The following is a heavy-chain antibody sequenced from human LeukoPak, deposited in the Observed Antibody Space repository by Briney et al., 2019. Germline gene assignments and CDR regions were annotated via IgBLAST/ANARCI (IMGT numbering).Heavy chain of an antibody. J-gene: IGHJ4*02. Sequence: WMGWINPNSGGTNYAQKFQGRVTMTRDTSISTAYMELSRLRSDDTAVYYCARGSSGSYIDYWGQGTLVTVSS. CDR3: ARGSSGSYIDY. CDR2: INPNSGGT. V-gene: IGHV1-2*02. D-gene: IGHD1-26*01.